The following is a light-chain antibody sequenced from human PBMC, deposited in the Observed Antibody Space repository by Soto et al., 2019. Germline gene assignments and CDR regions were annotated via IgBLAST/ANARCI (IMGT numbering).Light chain of an antibody. CDR3: QQYNDWPPWT. CDR1: QSVSSN. V-gene: IGKV3-15*01. CDR2: GAS. Sequence: EIEMTQSPATLSVSPGERAILSCRASQSVSSNLAWYQQKPGQAPRLLIYGASTRATGIPARFSGSGSGTEFTLTISARQSEDFAVYYCQQYNDWPPWTFGPGTKVEIK. J-gene: IGKJ1*01.